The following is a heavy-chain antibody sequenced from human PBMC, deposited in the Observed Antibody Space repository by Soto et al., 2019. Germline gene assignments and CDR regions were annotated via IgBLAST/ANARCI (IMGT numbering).Heavy chain of an antibody. V-gene: IGHV4-38-2*01. D-gene: IGHD3-3*01. Sequence: SETLSLTCAVSGYSISSGYYWGWIRQPPGKGLEWIGSIYHSGSTYYNPSLKSRVTISVDTSKNQFSLKLSSVTAADTAVYYCASRVPQNYDFCSGPETNYFDYWGQGDLVTVSS. J-gene: IGHJ4*02. CDR2: IYHSGST. CDR3: ASRVPQNYDFCSGPETNYFDY. CDR1: GYSISSGYY.